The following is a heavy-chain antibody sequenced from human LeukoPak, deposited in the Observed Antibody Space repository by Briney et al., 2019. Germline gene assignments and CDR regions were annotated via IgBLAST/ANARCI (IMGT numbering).Heavy chain of an antibody. CDR2: IIPIFGIA. D-gene: IGHD6-13*01. Sequence: SVKVSCKASGGTFSSYAISWVRQAPGQGLEWMGRIIPIFGIANYAQKFQGRVTITADKSTSTAYMELNSLRSEDTAVYYCAARIAAAGTGVDYWGQGTLVTVSS. CDR3: AARIAAAGTGVDY. CDR1: GGTFSSYA. V-gene: IGHV1-69*04. J-gene: IGHJ4*02.